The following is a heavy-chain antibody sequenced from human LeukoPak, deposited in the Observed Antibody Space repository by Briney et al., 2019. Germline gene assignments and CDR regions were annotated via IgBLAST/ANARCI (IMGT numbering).Heavy chain of an antibody. CDR2: INEYRGST. Sequence: GGALRLSCAASGFTFYSYAVTWVRQAPGQVLGGVSAINEYRGSTYYADSVKGRFTHSRDNSHNTLYLQMNSLRAEDTAVYYCAREVDYYGSGTVDYWGQGALVTVSS. CDR1: GFTFYSYA. CDR3: AREVDYYGSGTVDY. D-gene: IGHD3-10*01. J-gene: IGHJ4*02. V-gene: IGHV3-23*01.